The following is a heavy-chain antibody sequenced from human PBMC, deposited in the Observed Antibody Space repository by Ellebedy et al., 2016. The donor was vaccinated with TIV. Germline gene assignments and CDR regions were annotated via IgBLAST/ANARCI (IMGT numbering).Heavy chain of an antibody. CDR3: ARGDFWADY. CDR1: GGTFSSYA. V-gene: IGHV1-69*04. D-gene: IGHD3-3*01. CDR2: IIPLLGIA. Sequence: AASVKVSCKASGGTFSSYAISWVRQAPGQGLEWMGRIIPLLGIANYAQKFQGRVTITADKYTSTAYMELSSLRYEDTAVYYCARGDFWADYWGQGTLVTVSS. J-gene: IGHJ4*02.